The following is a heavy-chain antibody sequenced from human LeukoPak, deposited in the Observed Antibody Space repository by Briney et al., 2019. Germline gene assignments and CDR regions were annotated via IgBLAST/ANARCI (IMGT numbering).Heavy chain of an antibody. Sequence: SETLSLTCTVSGGSISSYYWGWIRQTPGKGLEWIGYIYYSGSTNYNPSLKSRVTISVDTSKNQFSLKLSSVTAADTAVYYCARADSSSWYEVDYWGQGTLVTVSS. CDR1: GGSISSYY. V-gene: IGHV4-59*01. J-gene: IGHJ4*02. D-gene: IGHD6-13*01. CDR2: IYYSGST. CDR3: ARADSSSWYEVDY.